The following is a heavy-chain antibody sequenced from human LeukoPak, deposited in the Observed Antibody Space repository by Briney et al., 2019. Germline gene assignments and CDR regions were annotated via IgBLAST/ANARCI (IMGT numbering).Heavy chain of an antibody. CDR2: IYYSGST. CDR3: ARDRGYGGITAPAFDI. V-gene: IGHV4-31*03. J-gene: IGHJ3*02. Sequence: PSETLSLTCTVSGGSINSGGSYWSWIRQHPGKGLELIGYIYYSGSTYYNPSLKSRLTISVDTSKNQFSLKLSSVTAADTAVYYCARDRGYGGITAPAFDIWGQGTMVTVSS. CDR1: GGSINSGGSY. D-gene: IGHD4-23*01.